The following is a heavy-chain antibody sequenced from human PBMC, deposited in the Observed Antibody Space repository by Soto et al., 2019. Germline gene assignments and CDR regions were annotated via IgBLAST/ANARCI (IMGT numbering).Heavy chain of an antibody. V-gene: IGHV3-33*01. D-gene: IGHD3-10*01. CDR1: GFTFSDYA. CDR2: IWYDGTNT. Sequence: QEQLVESGGGVVQPGRSLRLSCAVSGFTFSDYAMHWVRQAPGKGLEWVAVIWYDGTNTFYADSVKGRFTISRDNSKNTLYLQMNSVTEDTAVYYCVRDYHGSGSGAFDVWGQGTRVTVSS. J-gene: IGHJ3*01. CDR3: VRDYHGSGSGAFDV.